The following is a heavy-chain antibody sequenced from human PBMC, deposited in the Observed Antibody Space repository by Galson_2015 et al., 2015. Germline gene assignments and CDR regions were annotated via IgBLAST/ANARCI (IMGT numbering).Heavy chain of an antibody. J-gene: IGHJ4*02. CDR3: ARDRCSSGSCFYFDY. CDR2: ISYDGSNK. Sequence: SLRLSCAASGFTFSSYGMHWVRQAPGKGLEWVAVISYDGSNKYYADSVKGRFTISRDNSKNTLYLQMNSLRADDTAVYYCARDRCSSGSCFYFDYWGQGTLVTVSS. D-gene: IGHD2-15*01. CDR1: GFTFSSYG. V-gene: IGHV3-30*03.